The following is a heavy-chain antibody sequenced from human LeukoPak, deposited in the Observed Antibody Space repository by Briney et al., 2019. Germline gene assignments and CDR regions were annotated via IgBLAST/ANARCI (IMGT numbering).Heavy chain of an antibody. Sequence: SETLSLTCTVSSGSISSYYWSWIRQPPGKGLEWIGSIYYSGSTYYNPSLKSRVTISVDTSKNQFSLKLSSVTAADTAVYYCARHVSSGFDYWGQGTLVTVSS. CDR1: SGSISSYY. D-gene: IGHD2-8*01. CDR2: IYYSGST. CDR3: ARHVSSGFDY. J-gene: IGHJ4*02. V-gene: IGHV4-59*05.